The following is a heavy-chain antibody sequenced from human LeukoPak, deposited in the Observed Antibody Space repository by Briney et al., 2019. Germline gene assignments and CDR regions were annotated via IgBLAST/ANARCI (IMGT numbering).Heavy chain of an antibody. CDR3: VKDLSEKYSFDY. CDR2: VYSGGST. D-gene: IGHD2-21*01. Sequence: GGSLRLSCAASGFIVSSRYMSWVRQAPEKGLEWVSVVYSGGSTDYADSVKGRFTISRDNSRNTLYLQMNSLRPEDTAVYYCVKDLSEKYSFDYWGQGNLVTVSS. CDR1: GFIVSSRY. V-gene: IGHV3-53*05. J-gene: IGHJ4*02.